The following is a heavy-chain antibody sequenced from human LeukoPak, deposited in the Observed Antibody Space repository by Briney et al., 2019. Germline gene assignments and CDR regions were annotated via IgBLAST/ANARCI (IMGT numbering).Heavy chain of an antibody. J-gene: IGHJ4*02. CDR2: TKHNGNT. V-gene: IGHV4-34*01. CDR1: GGSISGYY. D-gene: IGHD3-22*01. Sequence: SETLSPTCAAAGGSISGYYWSRFRQHPGKRREWVGETKHNGNTNYNPSLKRRATIPAETSTNQFSQKLSSVTAADTAVYYCARGPFFYDSSGYTPPFDYWGQGTLVTVSS. CDR3: ARGPFFYDSSGYTPPFDY.